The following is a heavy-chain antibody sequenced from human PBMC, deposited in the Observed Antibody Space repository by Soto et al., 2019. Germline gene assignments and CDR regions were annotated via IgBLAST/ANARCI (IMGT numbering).Heavy chain of an antibody. CDR2: INTDGSST. CDR1: GFTFSSYW. D-gene: IGHD6-19*01. Sequence: GGSLRLSCADSGFTFSSYWMHWVRQVPGKGLVWVSRINTDGSSTSYADSVKGRFTISGDNAKNTLYLQMNSLRAEDTTVYYCARAGVAATGAFDIWGQGTMVTVSS. CDR3: ARAGVAATGAFDI. V-gene: IGHV3-74*01. J-gene: IGHJ3*02.